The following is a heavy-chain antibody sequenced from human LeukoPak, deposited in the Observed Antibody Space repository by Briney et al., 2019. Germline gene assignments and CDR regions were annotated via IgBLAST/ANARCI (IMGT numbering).Heavy chain of an antibody. V-gene: IGHV3-9*01. Sequence: GRSLRLSCAASGFTFDDYAMHWVRQAPGKGLEWVSGISWSSGSIGYADCVECRFTISRDNAKNSLYMQMNSLRAEDTALYYCAKDRGPMVYANSDYWGQGTLVTVSS. D-gene: IGHD2-8*01. CDR1: GFTFDDYA. CDR2: ISWSSGSI. J-gene: IGHJ4*02. CDR3: AKDRGPMVYANSDY.